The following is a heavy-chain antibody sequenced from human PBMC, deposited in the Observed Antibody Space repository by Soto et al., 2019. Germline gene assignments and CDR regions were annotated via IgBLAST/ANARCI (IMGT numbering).Heavy chain of an antibody. Sequence: EVQLVESGGGLVQPGGSLRLSCAASGFTFSSYCMSWVRQAPGKGLEWVANIKQDGSEKYYVDSVKGRFTISRDNAKNSLYLQMNSLRAEDAAVYYCVGAYSYGVFDYWGQGTLVTVSS. V-gene: IGHV3-7*05. CDR3: VGAYSYGVFDY. CDR2: IKQDGSEK. CDR1: GFTFSSYC. J-gene: IGHJ4*02. D-gene: IGHD5-18*01.